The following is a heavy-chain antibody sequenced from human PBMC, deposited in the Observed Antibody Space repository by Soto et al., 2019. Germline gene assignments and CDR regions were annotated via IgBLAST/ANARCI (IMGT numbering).Heavy chain of an antibody. J-gene: IGHJ5*02. CDR1: GYAFSDFY. Sequence: QVQLVQSGAEVKKPGASVKVSCKASGYAFSDFYVHWVRQAPGQGLEWMGWINPYSGATNYAQKFQDWVTMTGDASVSTAYLDRTTLVSDDTAVYYCARARANVAPNWFDPWGQGTLVIVSS. CDR2: INPYSGAT. V-gene: IGHV1-2*04. CDR3: ARARANVAPNWFDP. D-gene: IGHD5-12*01.